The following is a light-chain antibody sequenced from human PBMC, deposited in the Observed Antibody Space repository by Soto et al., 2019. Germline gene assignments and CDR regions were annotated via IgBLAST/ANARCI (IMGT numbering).Light chain of an antibody. V-gene: IGKV3D-20*02. CDR1: QSVSSSY. CDR2: DAS. Sequence: EIVLTQSPGTLSLSPGERATLSGMASQSVSSSYLAWYQQKPGQAPRLLIYDASSRPTDIPARFSGSGSGTDFTLTISSLQPEDFATYYCQQTNTFPITFGQGTRLEIK. J-gene: IGKJ5*01. CDR3: QQTNTFPIT.